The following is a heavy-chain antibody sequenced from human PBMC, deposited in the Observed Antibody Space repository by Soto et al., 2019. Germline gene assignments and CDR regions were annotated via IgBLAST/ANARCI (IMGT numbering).Heavy chain of an antibody. J-gene: IGHJ3*02. V-gene: IGHV3-23*01. Sequence: GGALRLSCAASGFTFNSFSITWVRQAPWRGLEWVSSISGSGVSTWYADSVKGRFTISRDNSENTLYLQMNSLRAEDTAVYYCSKRGGLVVGGAFDIWGQVTMVTDSS. CDR2: ISGSGVST. CDR3: SKRGGLVVGGAFDI. D-gene: IGHD2-2*01. CDR1: GFTFNSFS.